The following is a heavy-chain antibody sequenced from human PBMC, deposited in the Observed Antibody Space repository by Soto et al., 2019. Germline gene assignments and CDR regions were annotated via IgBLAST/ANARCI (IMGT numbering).Heavy chain of an antibody. J-gene: IGHJ4*02. V-gene: IGHV1-2*02. D-gene: IGHD2-15*01. Sequence: QVQLVQSGAEVKKPGASMKVSCKASGYIFTGYHMHWVRQAPGQGLEWMGWINPNTGGTNFAQKFQGRVTMTKDTSISTGYIELSRRRSDGTAVYFYAREGGYCSGGTCAFDYWGQGTLVTVSS. CDR3: AREGGYCSGGTCAFDY. CDR2: INPNTGGT. CDR1: GYIFTGYH.